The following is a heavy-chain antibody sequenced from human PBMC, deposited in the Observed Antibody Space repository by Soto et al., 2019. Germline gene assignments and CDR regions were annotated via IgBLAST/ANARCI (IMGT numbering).Heavy chain of an antibody. D-gene: IGHD6-13*01. CDR2: XXXXXXXX. V-gene: IGHV3-33*01. CDR3: XXXXXQQAPDYFDY. CDR1: GFTFSSYG. Sequence: QVQLVESGGGAVQPGRSLRLSCVASGFTFSSYGMHWVRQAPGKGLEWVXXXXXXXXXXXXADXVKGRFTISRDNSKXXXXXXXXXXXXXXXXXXXXXXXXXQQAPDYFDYWGQGTLVTVSS. J-gene: IGHJ4*02.